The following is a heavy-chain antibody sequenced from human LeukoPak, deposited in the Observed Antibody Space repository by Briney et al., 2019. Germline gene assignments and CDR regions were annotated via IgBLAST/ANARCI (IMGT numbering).Heavy chain of an antibody. CDR3: ARAGYCSGGSCYGSDY. CDR2: ISGSGENT. CDR1: GFTFSSYA. Sequence: GGSLRLSCAASGFTFSSYAMSWVRQAPGKGLEGVSTISGSGENTYYADSVKGRFTISRDNSKNTLYLQMDSLRAEDTAVYYCARAGYCSGGSCYGSDYWGQGTLVSVSS. J-gene: IGHJ4*02. D-gene: IGHD2-15*01. V-gene: IGHV3-23*01.